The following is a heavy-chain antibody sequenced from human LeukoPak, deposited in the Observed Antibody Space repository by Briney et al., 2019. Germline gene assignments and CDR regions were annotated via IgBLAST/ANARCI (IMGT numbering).Heavy chain of an antibody. V-gene: IGHV4-39*07. CDR3: ARGGNLGYCSGGGCPPYYGMDV. J-gene: IGHJ6*02. D-gene: IGHD2-15*01. Sequence: SETLSLTCTVSGGSISSSSYYWGWIRQPPGKGLEWIGSIYYSGSTYYNPSLKSRVTMSVDTSKNQFSLKLSSVTAADTAVYYCARGGNLGYCSGGGCPPYYGMDVWGQGTTVTVSS. CDR2: IYYSGST. CDR1: GGSISSSSYY.